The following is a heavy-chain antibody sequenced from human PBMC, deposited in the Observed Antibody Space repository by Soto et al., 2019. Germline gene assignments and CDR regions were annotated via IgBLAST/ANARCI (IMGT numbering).Heavy chain of an antibody. CDR1: GFTFSNYG. CDR3: AKNGRSLDV. CDR2: ISGSGSST. Sequence: GSLRLSCAASGFTFSNYGVSWVRQAPGKGLEWVSVISGSGSSTTYADSVKGRFTITRDNSKNSLYLQMNSLRAEDTAVYYCAKNGRSLDVWGQGTTVTVSS. V-gene: IGHV3-23*01. J-gene: IGHJ6*02. D-gene: IGHD2-15*01.